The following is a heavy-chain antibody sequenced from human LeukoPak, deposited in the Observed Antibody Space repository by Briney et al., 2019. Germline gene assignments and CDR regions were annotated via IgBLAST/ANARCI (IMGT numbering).Heavy chain of an antibody. CDR3: ARGLLELMLN. D-gene: IGHD1-7*01. J-gene: IGHJ3*01. CDR2: INHSGST. V-gene: IGHV4-34*01. Sequence: PSETLSLTCAVYGGSFSGYYWSWIRQPPGKGLEWIGEINHSGSTNYNPSLKSRVTISVDTSKNQFSLKLSSVTAADTAVYYCARGLLELMLNWGQGTMVTVSS. CDR1: GGSFSGYY.